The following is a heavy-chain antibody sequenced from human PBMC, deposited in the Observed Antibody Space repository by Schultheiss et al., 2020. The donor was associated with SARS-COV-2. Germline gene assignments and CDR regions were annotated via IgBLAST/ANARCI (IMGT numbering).Heavy chain of an antibody. Sequence: SETLSLTCAVSDGSFSDYYWTWIRQPPGKGLEWIGEIDHSGGTNYNPSLKSRVTILVDTSKNHLSLNLTSVTAADTAVYFCARQIKVGSYYNSATLSFIWGRGALVTVSS. CDR1: DGSFSDYY. J-gene: IGHJ4*02. CDR3: ARQIKVGSYYNSATLSFI. V-gene: IGHV4-34*01. D-gene: IGHD5-24*01. CDR2: IDHSGGT.